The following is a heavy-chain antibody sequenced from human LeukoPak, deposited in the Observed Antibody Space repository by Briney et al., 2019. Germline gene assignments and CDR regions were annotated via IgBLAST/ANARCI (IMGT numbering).Heavy chain of an antibody. J-gene: IGHJ5*02. CDR1: GFTFNTYW. Sequence: PGGSLRLSCAASGFTFNTYWMSWIRQPPGKGLEWIGEINHSGSTNYNPSLKSRVTISVDTSKNQFSLKLSSVTAADTAVYYCARAVAVRDYGDYPWFDPWGQGTLVTVSS. CDR3: ARAVAVRDYGDYPWFDP. D-gene: IGHD4-17*01. CDR2: INHSGST. V-gene: IGHV4-34*01.